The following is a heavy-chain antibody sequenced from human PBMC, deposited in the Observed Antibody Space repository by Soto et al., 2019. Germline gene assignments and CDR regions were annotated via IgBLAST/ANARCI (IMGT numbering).Heavy chain of an antibody. V-gene: IGHV3-33*01. Sequence: PGGSLRLSCAASGFTFSSYGMHWVRQAPGKGLEWVAVIWYDGSNKYYADSVKGRFTISRDNSKNTLYLQMNSLRAEDTAVYYCARDSYWNYALDAFDISCQVTVVTVSS. J-gene: IGHJ3*02. CDR3: ARDSYWNYALDAFDI. D-gene: IGHD1-7*01. CDR1: GFTFSSYG. CDR2: IWYDGSNK.